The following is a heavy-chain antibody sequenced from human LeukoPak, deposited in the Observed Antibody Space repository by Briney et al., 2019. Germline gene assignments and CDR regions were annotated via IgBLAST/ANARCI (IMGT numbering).Heavy chain of an antibody. Sequence: GCLRLSPAASVYTLTSDSMSCGSDAPREGVECGLAIGGSGDSTYYADYVKGRFTISRDNSKNKLYLQMKSLRAEDTAVYYCAKSCGGHSCFDYWGQGTLVIVSS. CDR3: AKSCGGHSCFDY. D-gene: IGHD4-23*01. J-gene: IGHJ4*02. V-gene: IGHV3-23*01. CDR2: IGGSGDST. CDR1: VYTLTSDS.